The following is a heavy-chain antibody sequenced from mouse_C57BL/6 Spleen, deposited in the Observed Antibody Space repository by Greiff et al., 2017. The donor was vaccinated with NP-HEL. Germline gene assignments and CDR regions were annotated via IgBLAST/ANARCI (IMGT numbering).Heavy chain of an antibody. CDR2: IDPENGDT. CDR1: GFHIKDDY. J-gene: IGHJ2*01. CDR3: TTGAFDY. V-gene: IGHV14-4*01. Sequence: VQLKQPGAELVRPGDSVKLSCTASGFHIKDDYMHWVKQRPEQGLEWIGWIDPENGDTEYASKFQGKATITADTSTNTAYLQLSSLSTEDTAVYYGTTGAFDYWGQGTTLTVSS.